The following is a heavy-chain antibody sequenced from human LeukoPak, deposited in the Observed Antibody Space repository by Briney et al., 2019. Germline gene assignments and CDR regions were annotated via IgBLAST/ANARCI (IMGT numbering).Heavy chain of an antibody. CDR3: ARHNPYCSSTSCYTGGDTGSQPMDV. D-gene: IGHD2-2*02. J-gene: IGHJ6*03. CDR2: INPNSGGT. V-gene: IGHV1-2*02. Sequence: ASVKVSCKASGYTFTGYYMHWVRQAPGQGLEWMGWINPNSGGTNYAQKFQVRVTMTRDTSISTAYMELSRLTSDDTAVYYRARHNPYCSSTSCYTGGDTGSQPMDVWGKGTTVTVSS. CDR1: GYTFTGYY.